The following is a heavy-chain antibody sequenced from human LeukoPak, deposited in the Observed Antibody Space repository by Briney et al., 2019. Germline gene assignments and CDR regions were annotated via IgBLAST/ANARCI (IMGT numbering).Heavy chain of an antibody. J-gene: IGHJ5*02. V-gene: IGHV1-2*02. Sequence: GASVKVSCKASGYTFTSYYMHWVRQAPGQGLEWMGWINPNSGGTNYAQKFQGRVTMTRDTSISTAYMELSRLRSDDTAMYYCARVVSIAAAGTRKINWFDPWGQGTLVTVSS. D-gene: IGHD6-13*01. CDR1: GYTFTSYY. CDR2: INPNSGGT. CDR3: ARVVSIAAAGTRKINWFDP.